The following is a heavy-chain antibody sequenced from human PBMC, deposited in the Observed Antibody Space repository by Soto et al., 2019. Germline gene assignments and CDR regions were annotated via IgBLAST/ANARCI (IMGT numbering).Heavy chain of an antibody. V-gene: IGHV3-33*06. J-gene: IGHJ6*02. D-gene: IGHD2-2*01. CDR1: GFTFSSYG. CDR2: IWYDGSNK. Sequence: GGSLRHSCASSGFTFSSYGMHLVRQATGKGLEWVAVIWYDGSNKYYADSVKGRFTISRDNSKNTLYLQMNSLRAEDTAVYYCAKEGYCSSTSCYDNYYGMDVWGQGTTVTVSS. CDR3: AKEGYCSSTSCYDNYYGMDV.